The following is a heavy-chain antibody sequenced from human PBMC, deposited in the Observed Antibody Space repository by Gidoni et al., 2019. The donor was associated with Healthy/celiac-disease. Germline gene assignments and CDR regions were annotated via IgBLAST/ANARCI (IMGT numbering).Heavy chain of an antibody. J-gene: IGHJ3*02. Sequence: QVQLVQSGAEVKKPGASVKVSCKASGYTFTGYYMHGVRQAPGQGLEWMGIINPSGGSTSYAQKFQGRVTMTRDTSTSTVYMELSSLRSEDTAVYYCARGSLAVVDYDSSGYGYDAFDIWGQGTMVTASS. CDR3: ARGSLAVVDYDSSGYGYDAFDI. CDR2: INPSGGST. D-gene: IGHD3-22*01. V-gene: IGHV1-46*01. CDR1: GYTFTGYY.